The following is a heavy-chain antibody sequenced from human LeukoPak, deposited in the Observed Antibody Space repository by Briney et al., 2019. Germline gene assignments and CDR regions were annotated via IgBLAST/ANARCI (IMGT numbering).Heavy chain of an antibody. D-gene: IGHD6-13*01. CDR1: GFTSSDYA. CDR3: ARVTAGPGTGAEYFQH. J-gene: IGHJ1*01. CDR2: ISNDGGDK. V-gene: IGHV3-30*09. Sequence: PGESLRLSCAASGFTSSDYAMHWVRQAPGQGLEWVAIISNDGGDKFCADFVKGRFAISRDNSKNTLYLQMNSLRPDDTATYACARVTAGPGTGAEYFQHWGQGTLVTASS.